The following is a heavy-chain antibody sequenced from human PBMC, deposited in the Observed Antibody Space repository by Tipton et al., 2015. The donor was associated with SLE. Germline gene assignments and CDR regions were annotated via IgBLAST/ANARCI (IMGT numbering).Heavy chain of an antibody. Sequence: TLSLTCTVSGGSISSHYWSWIRQPPGKGLEWIGDIYYSGSTDYNPSLESRVAMSVDRSKNQFSLRLNSVTPADTAVYYCARAFPTAAGTAFDLWGQGTLVTVSS. CDR2: IYYSGST. J-gene: IGHJ3*01. D-gene: IGHD6-13*01. V-gene: IGHV4-59*11. CDR1: GGSISSHY. CDR3: ARAFPTAAGTAFDL.